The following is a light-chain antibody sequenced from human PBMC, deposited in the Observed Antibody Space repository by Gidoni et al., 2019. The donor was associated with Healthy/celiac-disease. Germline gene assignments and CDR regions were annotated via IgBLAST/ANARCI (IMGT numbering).Light chain of an antibody. Sequence: EIVLTQSPATLSLSPEERATPSCRSSQSVSSYLAWYQQKPGQAPRLLIYDASNRATGIPARFSGRGSGTDFTLTISSLEPDDFAVYYCQQLSIWYMGFGPGTKVDIK. CDR2: DAS. CDR3: QQLSIWYMG. CDR1: QSVSSY. J-gene: IGKJ3*01. V-gene: IGKV3-11*01.